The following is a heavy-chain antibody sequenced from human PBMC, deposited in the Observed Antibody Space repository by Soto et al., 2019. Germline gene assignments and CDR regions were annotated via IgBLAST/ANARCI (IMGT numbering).Heavy chain of an antibody. CDR2: ISYDGSNK. CDR3: AKDLVPWFGEKLEPYYYDYGMDL. V-gene: IGHV3-30*18. CDR1: GFTFSSYG. D-gene: IGHD3-10*01. Sequence: QVQLVESGGGVVQPGRSLRLSCAASGFTFSSYGMHWVRQAPGKGLEWVAVISYDGSNKYYADSVKGRFTISRDTSKNTLDLQMTSLRGEDKADYYVAKDLVPWFGEKLEPYYYDYGMDLSRQGTTLTVSS. J-gene: IGHJ6*02.